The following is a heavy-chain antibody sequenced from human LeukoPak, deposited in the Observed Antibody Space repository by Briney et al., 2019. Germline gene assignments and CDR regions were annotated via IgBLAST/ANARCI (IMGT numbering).Heavy chain of an antibody. CDR1: GFTFSAFT. CDR2: VSYDGGHK. J-gene: IGHJ4*02. V-gene: IGHV3-30*04. D-gene: IGHD3-22*01. CDR3: ARDRINMMVLGHDSGLDC. Sequence: PGGSLRLSCAGSGFTFSAFTMTWVRQAPGKGLEWVAVVSYDGGHKYYADSVKGRFTISRDTSSDTVSLQMNSLRVEDTALYYCARDRINMMVLGHDSGLDCWGQGTLVTVSS.